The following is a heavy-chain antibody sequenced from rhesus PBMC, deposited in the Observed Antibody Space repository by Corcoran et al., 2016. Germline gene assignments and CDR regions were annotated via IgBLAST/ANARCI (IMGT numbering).Heavy chain of an antibody. J-gene: IGHJ6*01. D-gene: IGHD4-23*01. V-gene: IGHV7-114*01. Sequence: QVQLVPSGAEVKQPGASVKVSCTASGYTFNRYGLTWVPQAHGQRLEWMGWINTDTGNPTYAQGFKERFTFSMDTSISTAYLQISSLKAEDTAVYYCAITVTNYGLDSWGQGVVVTVSS. CDR2: INTDTGNP. CDR3: AITVTNYGLDS. CDR1: GYTFNRYG.